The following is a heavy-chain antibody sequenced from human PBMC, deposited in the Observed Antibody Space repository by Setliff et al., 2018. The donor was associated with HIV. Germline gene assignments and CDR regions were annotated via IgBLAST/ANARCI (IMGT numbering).Heavy chain of an antibody. D-gene: IGHD3-10*01. Sequence: SGGSLRLSCAASGFNFDDYAMHWGRQVPGKGPEWVSGITWNSGTIAYADSVKGRFTISRDNAKKYVYLQMNSLSADDTAVYYCARKLRPGHGMDVWGQGTTVTVSS. CDR2: ITWNSGTI. J-gene: IGHJ6*02. CDR3: ARKLRPGHGMDV. V-gene: IGHV3-9*01. CDR1: GFNFDDYA.